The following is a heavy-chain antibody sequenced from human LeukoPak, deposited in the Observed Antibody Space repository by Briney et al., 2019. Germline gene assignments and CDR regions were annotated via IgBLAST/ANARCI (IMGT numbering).Heavy chain of an antibody. D-gene: IGHD6-19*01. CDR2: MSGSGATI. J-gene: IGHJ2*01. V-gene: IGHV3-23*01. CDR3: AKDLSSGWYWYFDL. Sequence: GGSLRLSCAASGFTFSSSAMSWVRQAPGKGLEWVSAMSGSGATIYYADSVKGRFTISRDNSKNTLYLYMNSLRAEDTAVYYCAKDLSSGWYWYFDLWGRGTLVTVSS. CDR1: GFTFSSSA.